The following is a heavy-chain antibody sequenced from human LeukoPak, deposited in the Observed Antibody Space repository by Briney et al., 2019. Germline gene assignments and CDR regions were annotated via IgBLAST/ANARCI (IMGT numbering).Heavy chain of an antibody. V-gene: IGHV4-59*04. CDR3: ARQVGYGSGSYYKAWFDP. CDR1: GGSISSYY. CDR2: IYYSGST. D-gene: IGHD3-10*01. Sequence: PSETLSLTCTVSGGSISSYYWSWIRQPPGKGLEWIGYIYYSGSTYYNPSLKSRVTISVDTSKKQFSLKLSSVTAADTAVYYCARQVGYGSGSYYKAWFDPWGQGTLVTVSS. J-gene: IGHJ5*02.